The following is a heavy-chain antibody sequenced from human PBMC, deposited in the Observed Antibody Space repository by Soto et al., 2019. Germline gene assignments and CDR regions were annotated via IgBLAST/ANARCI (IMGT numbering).Heavy chain of an antibody. V-gene: IGHV1-3*01. CDR3: ARDMGKYQLKYYFDY. CDR2: INAGNGNT. J-gene: IGHJ4*02. CDR1: GYTFTSYA. Sequence: ASVKVSCKASGYTFTSYAMHWVRQAPGQRLEWMGWINAGNGNTKYSQKFQGRVTITRDTSASTAYMELSSLRSEDTAVYYCARDMGKYQLKYYFDYWGQGTLVTVSS. D-gene: IGHD2-2*01.